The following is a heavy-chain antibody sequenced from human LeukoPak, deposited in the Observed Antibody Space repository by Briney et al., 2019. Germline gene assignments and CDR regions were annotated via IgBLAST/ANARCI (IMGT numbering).Heavy chain of an antibody. D-gene: IGHD2-2*01. CDR2: ISSSSSYI. V-gene: IGHV3-21*01. CDR3: ARSIVVVPARRGAFDI. CDR1: GFTFSTYW. J-gene: IGHJ3*02. Sequence: GGSLRLSCAASGFTFSTYWMHWVRQAPGKGLEWVSSISSSSSYIYYADSVKGRFTISRDNAKNSLYLQMNSLRAEDTAVYYCARSIVVVPARRGAFDIWGQGTMVTVSS.